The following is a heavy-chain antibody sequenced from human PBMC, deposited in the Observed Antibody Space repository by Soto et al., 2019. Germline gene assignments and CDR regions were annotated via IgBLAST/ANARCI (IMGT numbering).Heavy chain of an antibody. V-gene: IGHV3-23*01. CDR3: ANLRIQWLDSKGY. CDR1: GFTFSSYA. CDR2: ISGSGGST. Sequence: HPGGSLRLSCAASGFTFSSYAMSWVRQAPGKGLEWVSAISGSGGSTYYADSVKGRFTISRDNSKNTLYLQMNSLRAEDTAVYYCANLRIQWLDSKGYWGQGTLVTVSS. J-gene: IGHJ4*02. D-gene: IGHD6-19*01.